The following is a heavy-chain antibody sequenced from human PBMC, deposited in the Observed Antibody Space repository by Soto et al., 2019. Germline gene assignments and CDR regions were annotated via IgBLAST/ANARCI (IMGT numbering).Heavy chain of an antibody. V-gene: IGHV4-31*03. CDR1: GGSISSGGYY. CDR3: ARVLRLYGSGSYYHYYFDY. D-gene: IGHD3-10*01. Sequence: SETLSLTCTVSGGSISSGGYYWSWIRQHPGKGLEWIGYIYYSGSTYYNPSLKTRVTISVDTSKNQFSLKLSSVTAADTAVYYCARVLRLYGSGSYYHYYFDYWGQGTLVTVSS. CDR2: IYYSGST. J-gene: IGHJ4*02.